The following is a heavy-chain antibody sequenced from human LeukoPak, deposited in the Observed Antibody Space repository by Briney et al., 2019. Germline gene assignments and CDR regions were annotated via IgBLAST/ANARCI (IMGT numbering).Heavy chain of an antibody. CDR3: GKGAYSYGYVLFD. D-gene: IGHD5-18*01. J-gene: IGHJ4*02. CDR2: ISWDGGAT. CDR1: GFTFDGYT. Sequence: PGGSLRLSCAASGFTFDGYTMHWVRQAPGKGLEWVSLISWDGGATNYADSVKGRFTISRDNSKNSLYLQMNSLRTDDTALYYCGKGAYSYGYVLFDWGQGTLVTVSS. V-gene: IGHV3-43*01.